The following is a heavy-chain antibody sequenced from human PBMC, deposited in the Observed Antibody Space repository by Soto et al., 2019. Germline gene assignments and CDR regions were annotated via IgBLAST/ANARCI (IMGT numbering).Heavy chain of an antibody. CDR1: GGTFSSYG. V-gene: IGHV1-69*13. CDR2: IIPIFGTA. D-gene: IGHD3-10*01. J-gene: IGHJ4*02. Sequence: ASVKVSCQASGGTFSSYGISWVRQAPGQGLEWMGGIIPIFGTANYAQKFQGRVTITADESTSTAYMELSSLRSEDTAVYYCARDLDHYGSGSIDYWGQGTLVTVSS. CDR3: ARDLDHYGSGSIDY.